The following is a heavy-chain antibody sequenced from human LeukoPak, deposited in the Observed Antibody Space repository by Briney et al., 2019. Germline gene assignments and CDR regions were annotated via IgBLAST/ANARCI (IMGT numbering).Heavy chain of an antibody. CDR3: ARRKVFTIFGVVGAFDI. V-gene: IGHV4-34*01. CDR1: GGSFSGYY. CDR2: INHSGST. J-gene: IGHJ3*02. Sequence: PSETLSLTCAVYGGSFSGYYWSWLRQPPGKGLEWIGEINHSGSTNYNPSLTSRVTISVDTCKKKLSLKLSSVTAADTAVYYCARRKVFTIFGVVGAFDIWGQGTMVTVSS. D-gene: IGHD3-3*01.